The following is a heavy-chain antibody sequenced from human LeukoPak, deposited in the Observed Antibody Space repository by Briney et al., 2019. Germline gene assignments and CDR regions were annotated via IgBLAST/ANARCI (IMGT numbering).Heavy chain of an antibody. Sequence: LSETLSLTCTVSGGSISSSSYYWGWIRQPPGKGLEWIGEINHSGSTNYNPSLKSRVTISVDTSKNQFSLKLSSVTAADTAVYYCARRRVNFWFDPWGQGTLVTVSS. V-gene: IGHV4-39*07. CDR1: GGSISSSSYY. CDR3: ARRRVNFWFDP. D-gene: IGHD3-22*01. CDR2: INHSGST. J-gene: IGHJ5*02.